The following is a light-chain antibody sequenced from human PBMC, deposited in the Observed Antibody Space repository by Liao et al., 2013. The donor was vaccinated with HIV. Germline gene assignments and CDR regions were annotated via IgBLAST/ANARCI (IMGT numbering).Light chain of an antibody. CDR2: EDD. V-gene: IGLV3-1*01. CDR3: QVWDSSSDLYV. Sequence: SYELTQPPSVSVSPGQTASITCSGDKLGDKYASWYQQKPGQSPVLVIYEDDKRPSGIPERFSGSKSGNTATLTISRVEAGDEADYYCQVWDSSSDLYVFGTGTKVTV. J-gene: IGLJ1*01. CDR1: KLGDKY.